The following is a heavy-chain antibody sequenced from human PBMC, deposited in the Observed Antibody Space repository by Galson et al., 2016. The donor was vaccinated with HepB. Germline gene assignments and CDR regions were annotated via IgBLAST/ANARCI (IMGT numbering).Heavy chain of an antibody. Sequence: SLRLSCAASGFTFSNYGMHWVRQAPGKGLEWVAVIWADGSNQYYEDSVKGRFTISRDNAKNTLYLEMNRLRVEDTAVYYCAREALIAVTLLDVWGQGTTASVSS. CDR2: IWADGSNQ. D-gene: IGHD6-19*01. V-gene: IGHV3-33*01. CDR1: GFTFSNYG. CDR3: AREALIAVTLLDV. J-gene: IGHJ6*02.